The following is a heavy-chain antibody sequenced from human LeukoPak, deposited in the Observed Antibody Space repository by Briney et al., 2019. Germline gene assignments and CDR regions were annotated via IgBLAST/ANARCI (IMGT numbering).Heavy chain of an antibody. Sequence: GGSLRLSCAASGFTFSTYAMSWVRQAPGKGLEWVSAISGSGGSTYYADSVKGRFTISRDNSKNTLYLQMNSLRAEDTAVYYCAKDEGDYYDSCGYYYGSWGQGTLVTVSS. D-gene: IGHD3-22*01. CDR3: AKDEGDYYDSCGYYYGS. CDR1: GFTFSTYA. V-gene: IGHV3-23*01. J-gene: IGHJ4*02. CDR2: ISGSGGST.